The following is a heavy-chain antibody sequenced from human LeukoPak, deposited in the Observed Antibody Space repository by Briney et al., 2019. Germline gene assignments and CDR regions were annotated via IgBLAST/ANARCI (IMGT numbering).Heavy chain of an antibody. J-gene: IGHJ6*03. CDR2: ISGGGGST. Sequence: PGGSLRLSCAASGFTFSSYGMSWVRQAPGKGLEWVSGISGGGGSTYNADSVKGRFTISRDNSKNTLYLQMNSLRAEDTAIYYCAKDVIGGYYYYMDVWGKGTSVAVS. CDR1: GFTFSSYG. D-gene: IGHD3-16*02. CDR3: AKDVIGGYYYYMDV. V-gene: IGHV3-23*01.